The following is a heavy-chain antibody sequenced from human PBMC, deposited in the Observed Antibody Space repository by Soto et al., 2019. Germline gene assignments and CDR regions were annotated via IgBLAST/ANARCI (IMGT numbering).Heavy chain of an antibody. J-gene: IGHJ6*02. Sequence: ESGGGVVQPGRSLRLSCAASGFTFSSYGMHWVRQAPGKGLEWVAVIWYDGSNKYYADSVKGRFTISRDNSKNTLYLQMNSLRAEDTAVYYCARGDYGDYVGYYYYGMDVWGQGTTVTVSS. CDR1: GFTFSSYG. D-gene: IGHD4-17*01. CDR2: IWYDGSNK. CDR3: ARGDYGDYVGYYYYGMDV. V-gene: IGHV3-33*01.